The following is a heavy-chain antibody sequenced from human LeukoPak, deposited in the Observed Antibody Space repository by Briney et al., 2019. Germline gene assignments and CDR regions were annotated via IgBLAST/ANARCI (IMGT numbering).Heavy chain of an antibody. V-gene: IGHV4-34*01. Sequence: SETLSLTCAVYGGSFSGFYWGWIRQPPGKGLEWIGEINQSGSTKYNPSLKSRVTISVDTPKNQFSLKLSSVTAADTAVYYCARVRYYGWGSYYKRNWFDPWGQGALVTVSS. J-gene: IGHJ5*02. CDR3: ARVRYYGWGSYYKRNWFDP. D-gene: IGHD3-10*01. CDR1: GGSFSGFY. CDR2: INQSGST.